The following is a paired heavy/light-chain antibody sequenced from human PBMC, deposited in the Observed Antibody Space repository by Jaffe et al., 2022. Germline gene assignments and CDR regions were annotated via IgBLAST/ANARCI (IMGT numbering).Heavy chain of an antibody. CDR2: VSWNSATI. V-gene: IGHV3-9*01. Sequence: EVQLVESGGGLVQPGRSLRLSCAASGFTFDEYSMHWVRQAPGKGLEWVSGVSWNSATIDYADSVKGRFTISRDNAKKSLYLQMNSLTAEDTALYYCVRLSVDYDYIWQSGPGYFQHWGQGTLVTVSS. J-gene: IGHJ1*01. D-gene: IGHD3-16*01. CDR1: GFTFDEYS. CDR3: VRLSVDYDYIWQSGPGYFQH.
Light chain of an antibody. CDR3: QQYYGKPQT. J-gene: IGKJ1*01. CDR1: QSVLYRSNNKNY. Sequence: DIVMTQSPDSLAVSLGERATINCKSSQSVLYRSNNKNYLAWYQQKPGQPPKLLMYWASTRESGVPDRFSGSGSGTDFTLTISSLQAEDVAVYYCQQYYGKPQTFGQGTKVEIK. CDR2: WAS. V-gene: IGKV4-1*01.